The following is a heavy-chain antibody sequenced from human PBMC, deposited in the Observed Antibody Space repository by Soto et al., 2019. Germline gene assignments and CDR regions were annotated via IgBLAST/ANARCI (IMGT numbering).Heavy chain of an antibody. CDR1: GFTFSTYS. J-gene: IGHJ6*02. V-gene: IGHV3-21*01. CDR2: ISSSSSYI. Sequence: EVQLVESGGGLVKPGGSLRLSCAASGFTFSTYSMNWVRQAPGKGLEWVSSISSSSSYIYYADSVKGRFTISRDNAKNSVYLQMNRLRAKDTAVYFCERDHKIEEEGSNYSYYYGMDVWGQGTTVTVSS. CDR3: ERDHKIEEEGSNYSYYYGMDV.